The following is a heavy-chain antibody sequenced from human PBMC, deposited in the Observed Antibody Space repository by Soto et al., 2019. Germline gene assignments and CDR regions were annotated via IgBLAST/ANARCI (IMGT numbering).Heavy chain of an antibody. CDR3: ARDEATNWFDP. CDR2: IITMFGTT. CDR1: GGTFSNDA. Sequence: QVQLVQSGAEVKKPGSSVKVSCKASGGTFSNDAISWVRQAPGQGLEWMGGIITMFGTTIYAQKFQGRVTITADRSTSTAYMELSNLRSEDTAVYFCARDEATNWFDPWGQGTLVTVSS. J-gene: IGHJ5*02. V-gene: IGHV1-69*06.